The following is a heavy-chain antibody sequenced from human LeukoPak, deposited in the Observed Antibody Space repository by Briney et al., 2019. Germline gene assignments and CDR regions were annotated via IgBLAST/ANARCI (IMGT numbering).Heavy chain of an antibody. Sequence: SETLSLTCAVYGGSFSGYYWSWIRQPPGKGLEWIGYIYYSGSTNYNPSLKSRVTISVDTSKNQFSLKLSSVTAADTAVYYCARAHLLWFGELLYGWFDPWGQGTLVTVSS. D-gene: IGHD3-10*01. J-gene: IGHJ5*02. CDR1: GGSFSGYY. CDR2: IYYSGST. CDR3: ARAHLLWFGELLYGWFDP. V-gene: IGHV4-59*01.